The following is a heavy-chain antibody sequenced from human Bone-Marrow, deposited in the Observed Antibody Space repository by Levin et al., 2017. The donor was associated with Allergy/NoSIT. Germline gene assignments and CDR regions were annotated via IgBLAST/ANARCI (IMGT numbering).Heavy chain of an antibody. D-gene: IGHD6-13*01. CDR3: ARATRGSSTSET. Sequence: ETLSLTCAASGFTFSNYWMGWVRQAPGKGLECVANIKHDGGEEYYVDSVKGRFTISRDNAKNSLYLQMNSLRAEDTAVYYCARATRGSSTSETWGQGTLVTVSS. CDR1: GFTFSNYW. V-gene: IGHV3-7*01. J-gene: IGHJ5*02. CDR2: IKHDGGEE.